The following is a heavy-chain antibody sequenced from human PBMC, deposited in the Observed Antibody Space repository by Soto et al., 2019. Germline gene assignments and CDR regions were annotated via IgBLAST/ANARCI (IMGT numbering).Heavy chain of an antibody. CDR2: INAGNGNT. Sequence: ASVKVSCKASGYTFTSYAMHWVRQAPGQRLEWMGWINAGNGNTKYSQKFQGRVTITRDTSASTAYMELSNLRSEDTAVYYCARDGYCSSTSCSEFYYYYYGMDVWGQGTTVTVS. D-gene: IGHD2-2*01. J-gene: IGHJ6*02. CDR1: GYTFTSYA. V-gene: IGHV1-3*01. CDR3: ARDGYCSSTSCSEFYYYYYGMDV.